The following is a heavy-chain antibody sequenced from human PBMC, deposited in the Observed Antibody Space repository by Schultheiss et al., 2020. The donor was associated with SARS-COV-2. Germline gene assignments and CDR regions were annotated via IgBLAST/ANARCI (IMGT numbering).Heavy chain of an antibody. CDR1: GFTFSSYS. Sequence: GGSLRLSCAASGFTFSSYSMNWVRQAPGKGLEWVSSISSSSSYIYYADSVKGRFTISRDNAKNSLYLQMNSLRAEDTAVYYCATERRLTREGATTFDNWGQGTLVTVSS. CDR3: ATERRLTREGATTFDN. V-gene: IGHV3-21*01. D-gene: IGHD1-26*01. CDR2: ISSSSSYI. J-gene: IGHJ4*02.